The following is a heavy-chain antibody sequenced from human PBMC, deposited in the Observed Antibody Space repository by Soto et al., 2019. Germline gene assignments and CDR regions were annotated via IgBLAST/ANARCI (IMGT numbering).Heavy chain of an antibody. D-gene: IGHD2-15*01. Sequence: GGAVQDTFMASRCTYIGYYLHWVGQPPARKREWRGWINPNSGGTNYAQKFQGRVTMTRDTSISTAYMELSRLRSDDTAVYYCAREIVVVVAATPPGGMDVWGQGTTVTVSS. V-gene: IGHV1-2*02. CDR2: INPNSGGT. CDR3: AREIVVVVAATPPGGMDV. J-gene: IGHJ6*02. CDR1: RCTYIGYY.